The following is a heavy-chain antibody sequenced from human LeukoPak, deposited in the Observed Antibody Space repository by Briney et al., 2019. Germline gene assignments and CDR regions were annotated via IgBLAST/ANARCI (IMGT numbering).Heavy chain of an antibody. D-gene: IGHD3-10*01. Sequence: ASVKVSCKASGYTFTSYAMHWVRQAPGQRLEWMGWINAGNGNTKYSQEFQGRVTITRDTSASTAYMELSRLRSDDTAVYYCARAQHYYGSGSYSYWGQGTLVTVSS. J-gene: IGHJ4*02. V-gene: IGHV1-3*01. CDR2: INAGNGNT. CDR3: ARAQHYYGSGSYSY. CDR1: GYTFTSYA.